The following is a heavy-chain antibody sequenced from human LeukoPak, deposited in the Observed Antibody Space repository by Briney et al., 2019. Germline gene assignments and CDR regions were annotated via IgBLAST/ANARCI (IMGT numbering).Heavy chain of an antibody. CDR3: ARGGISGYDYVSWFDP. Sequence: ASVKVSCKASGYTFTSYDINWVRQATGQGLEWMGWMNSNSGNTGYAQKFQGRVTMTRNTSISTAYMELSSLRSEDTAVYYCARGGISGYDYVSWFDPWGQGTLVTVSS. V-gene: IGHV1-8*01. CDR2: MNSNSGNT. D-gene: IGHD5-12*01. J-gene: IGHJ5*02. CDR1: GYTFTSYD.